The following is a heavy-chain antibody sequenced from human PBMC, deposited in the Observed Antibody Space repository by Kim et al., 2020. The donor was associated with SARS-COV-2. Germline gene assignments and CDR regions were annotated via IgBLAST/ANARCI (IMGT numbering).Heavy chain of an antibody. V-gene: IGHV3-30*07. Sequence: DSVKGRFTICRDDSKNTLFLQRNSRRAGDTAVYYCARDSYFGSGSYPFDYWGQGTLVTVSS. D-gene: IGHD3-10*01. CDR3: ARDSYFGSGSYPFDY. J-gene: IGHJ4*02.